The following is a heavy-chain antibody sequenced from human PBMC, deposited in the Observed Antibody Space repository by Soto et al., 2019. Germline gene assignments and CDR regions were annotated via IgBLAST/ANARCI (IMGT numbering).Heavy chain of an antibody. J-gene: IGHJ4*02. V-gene: IGHV4-31*03. CDR3: ARGGHYYDSSGSILYY. CDR1: GGSISSGGYY. Sequence: QVQLQESGPGLVKPSQTLSLTCTVSGGSISSGGYYWSWIRQHPGKGREWIGYIYYSGSTYYNPSLNSRVTISVYTSKNQFSLKLSSVTAADTAVYYCARGGHYYDSSGSILYYWGQGTLVTVSS. CDR2: IYYSGST. D-gene: IGHD3-22*01.